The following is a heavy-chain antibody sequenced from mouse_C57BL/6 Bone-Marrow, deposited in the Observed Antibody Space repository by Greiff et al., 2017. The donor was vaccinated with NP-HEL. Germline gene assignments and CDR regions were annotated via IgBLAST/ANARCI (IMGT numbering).Heavy chain of an antibody. CDR3: TTAPDY. Sequence: EVQLQQSGAELVRPGASVKLSCTASGFTFKGDCMHWVKQRPGQGLEWIGWIYPGNGDTEYASKFQGQATLTADTASNTAYLQLSSLTSEDTAVYYCTTAPDYWGKGTTLTVSS. V-gene: IGHV14-4*01. CDR2: IYPGNGDT. CDR1: GFTFKGDC. J-gene: IGHJ2*01.